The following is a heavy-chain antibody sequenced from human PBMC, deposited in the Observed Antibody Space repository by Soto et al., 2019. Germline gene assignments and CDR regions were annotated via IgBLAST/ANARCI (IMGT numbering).Heavy chain of an antibody. V-gene: IGHV3-66*01. J-gene: IGHJ3*02. CDR2: IYNEFT. CDR3: VREPRDCSGGSCSIMGDAFDI. Sequence: EVQLVESGGGLVQPGGSLRLSCVASGFTVTKIYMNWVRQAPGKGLEWVSVIYNEFTDYADSVRGRFSISTDSSKNALYLQMNSLRAEDSAVYYCVREPRDCSGGSCSIMGDAFDIWGQGTMVTVSS. D-gene: IGHD2-15*01. CDR1: GFTVTKIY.